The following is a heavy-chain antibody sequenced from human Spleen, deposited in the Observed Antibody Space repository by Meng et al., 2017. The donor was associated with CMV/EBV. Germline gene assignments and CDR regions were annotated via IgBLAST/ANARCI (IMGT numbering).Heavy chain of an antibody. J-gene: IGHJ4*02. CDR3: ARDRGGSYSDY. CDR1: GFTFSSYW. D-gene: IGHD1-26*01. Sequence: GESLKISCAASGFTFSSYWMHWVRQAPGKGLVWVSRINSDGSSTSYADSVKGRFTISRDNAKNTLYLQMNSLRAEDTAVYYCARDRGGSYSDYWGQGTLVTVSS. CDR2: INSDGSST. V-gene: IGHV3-74*01.